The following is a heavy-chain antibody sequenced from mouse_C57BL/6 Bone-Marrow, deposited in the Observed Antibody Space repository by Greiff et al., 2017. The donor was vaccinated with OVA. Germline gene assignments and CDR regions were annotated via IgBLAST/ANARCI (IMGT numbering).Heavy chain of an antibody. J-gene: IGHJ3*01. CDR2: IYPGDGDT. CDR1: GYAFSSSW. D-gene: IGHD2-4*01. CDR3: ARGDYDYLPWFAY. Sequence: VKVVESGPELVKPGASVKISCKASGYAFSSSWMNWVKQRPGKGLEWIGRIYPGDGDTNYNGKFKGKATLTADKSSSTAYMQLSSLTSEDSAVYFCARGDYDYLPWFAYWGQGTLVTVSA. V-gene: IGHV1-82*01.